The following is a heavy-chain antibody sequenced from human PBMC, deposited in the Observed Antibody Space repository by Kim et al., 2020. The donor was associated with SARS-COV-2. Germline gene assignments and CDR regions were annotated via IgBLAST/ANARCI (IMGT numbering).Heavy chain of an antibody. Sequence: GGSLRLSCAVSGFTFSNYWMSWVRQAPGKGLEWVANIKRDGSEKYYVDSVKGRFTISRDNAENSLSLQMNSLKVDDTAVYFCARETTGGAYCLDYWGQGT. CDR1: GFTFSNYW. CDR3: ARETTGGAYCLDY. D-gene: IGHD2-8*02. CDR2: IKRDGSEK. V-gene: IGHV3-7*01. J-gene: IGHJ4*02.